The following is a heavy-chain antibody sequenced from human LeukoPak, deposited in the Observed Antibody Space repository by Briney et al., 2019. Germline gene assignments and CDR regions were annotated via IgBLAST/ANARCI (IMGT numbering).Heavy chain of an antibody. V-gene: IGHV4-4*07. Sequence: SSETLSLTCTVSGGSISSYYWSWIRQPAGKGLEWIGRIYTSGSTNYNPSLKSRVTMSVDTSKNQFSLKLSSVTAADTAVYHCARGYYYYCMDVWGKGTTVTVSS. CDR3: ARGYYYYCMDV. CDR1: GGSISSYY. J-gene: IGHJ6*03. CDR2: IYTSGST.